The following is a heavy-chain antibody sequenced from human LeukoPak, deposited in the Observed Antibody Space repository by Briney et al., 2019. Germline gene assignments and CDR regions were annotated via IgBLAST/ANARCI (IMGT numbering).Heavy chain of an antibody. CDR1: GFPFSSYA. V-gene: IGHV3-30-3*01. CDR3: ARGRTYYYDSGNLMDV. D-gene: IGHD3-22*01. Sequence: PGRSLILSFAASGFPFSSYAMHWVRPAPGKGREWVAVISYDGSNKYYADSVKGRFTISRDNSKNTLYLQMNSLRAEDTAVYYCARGRTYYYDSGNLMDVWGQGTTVTVSS. J-gene: IGHJ6*02. CDR2: ISYDGSNK.